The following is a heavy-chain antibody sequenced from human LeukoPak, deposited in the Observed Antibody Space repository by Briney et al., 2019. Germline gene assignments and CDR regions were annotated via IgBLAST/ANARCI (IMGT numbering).Heavy chain of an antibody. J-gene: IGHJ4*02. CDR2: ISYDGSNK. CDR3: ARGVSRIFGVSRSDY. V-gene: IGHV3-30-3*01. D-gene: IGHD3-3*01. CDR1: GFTFSSYA. Sequence: GRSLRLSCAASGFTFSSYAMHWVRQAPGKGLEWVAVISYDGSNKYYADSVKGRFTISRDNSKNTLYLQMNSLRAEDTAVYYCARGVSRIFGVSRSDYWGQGTLVTVSS.